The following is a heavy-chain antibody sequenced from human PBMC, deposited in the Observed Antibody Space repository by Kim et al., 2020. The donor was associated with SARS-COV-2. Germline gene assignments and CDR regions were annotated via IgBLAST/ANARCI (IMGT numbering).Heavy chain of an antibody. CDR3: AREVGGMDV. CDR2: GPT. Sequence: GPTNSNPSLKSRVTISVDTSKNPFSLKLSSVTAADTAVYYCAREVGGMDVWGQGTTVTVSS. J-gene: IGHJ6*02. V-gene: IGHV4-34*01.